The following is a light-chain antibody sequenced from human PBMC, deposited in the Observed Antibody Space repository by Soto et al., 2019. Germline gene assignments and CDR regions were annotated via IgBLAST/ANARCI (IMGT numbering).Light chain of an antibody. CDR2: EAS. CDR1: QSVSSY. CDR3: QQRFNWPRFT. Sequence: EIVLPQSPATRSLSPGERATLSCRASQSVSSYLAWYQQKPGQAPRLLIYEASNRATGTPARFSGGGSGTDFTLTISSLEPEDFAVYYCQQRFNWPRFTFGQGTKLEIK. V-gene: IGKV3-11*01. J-gene: IGKJ2*01.